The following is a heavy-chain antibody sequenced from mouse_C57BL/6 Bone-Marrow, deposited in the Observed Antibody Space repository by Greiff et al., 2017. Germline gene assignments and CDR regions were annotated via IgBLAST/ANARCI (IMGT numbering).Heavy chain of an antibody. CDR2: IDPENGDT. D-gene: IGHD3-2*01. J-gene: IGHJ4*01. Sequence: EVQLQQSGAELVRPGASVKLSCTASGFNIKDDYMHWVKLRPEQGLEWIGWIDPENGDTEYASKFQGKATITADTSSNTAYLQLSSLTSEDTAVYYCTTLDSLGDYWGQGTSVTVSS. CDR1: GFNIKDDY. V-gene: IGHV14-4*01. CDR3: TTLDSLGDY.